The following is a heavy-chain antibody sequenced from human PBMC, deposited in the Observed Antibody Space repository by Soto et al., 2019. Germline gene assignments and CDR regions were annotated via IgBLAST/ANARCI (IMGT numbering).Heavy chain of an antibody. J-gene: IGHJ4*02. CDR2: IYSIGST. Sequence: SETLSLTCTVSGGSISTSNYYWAWIRQPPGKGLEWIGSIYSIGSTYYNPSLESRVTISVDTSKNQFSLRLSSVTAADTAVFYCVRHKHYSNYFDYWGQGTRVTVSS. CDR1: GGSISTSNYY. CDR3: VRHKHYSNYFDY. D-gene: IGHD4-4*01. V-gene: IGHV4-39*01.